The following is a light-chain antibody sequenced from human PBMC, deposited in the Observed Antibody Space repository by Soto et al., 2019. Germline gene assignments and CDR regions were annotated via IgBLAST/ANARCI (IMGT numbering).Light chain of an antibody. J-gene: IGKJ2*01. CDR2: VAS. Sequence: DIQMTQSPSSLSASVGDRVTITCRASQSIRNYVNWYQQKPWKAPKFLIYVASTFQSGAPSMFSGSGSGTDFTRAISSLQPEDFATYYCQQSYSTPYSFGPGTKLEIK. CDR1: QSIRNY. CDR3: QQSYSTPYS. V-gene: IGKV1-39*01.